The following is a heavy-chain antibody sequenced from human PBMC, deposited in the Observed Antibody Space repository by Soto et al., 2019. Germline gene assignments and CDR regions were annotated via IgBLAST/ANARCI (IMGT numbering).Heavy chain of an antibody. CDR2: IIPIFGTA. V-gene: IGHV1-69*01. CDR3: ARDRGSDSSSWFGRGPNWFDP. Sequence: QVQLVQSGAEVKKPGSSVKVSCKASGGTFSSYAIIWVRQAPGQGLEWMGGIIPIFGTANYAQKFQGRVTITADESTSTAYMELSSLRSEDTAVYYCARDRGSDSSSWFGRGPNWFDPWGQGTLVTVSS. D-gene: IGHD6-13*01. J-gene: IGHJ5*02. CDR1: GGTFSSYA.